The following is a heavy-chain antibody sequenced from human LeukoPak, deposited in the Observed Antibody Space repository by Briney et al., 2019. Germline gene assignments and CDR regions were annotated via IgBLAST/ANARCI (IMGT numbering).Heavy chain of an antibody. Sequence: SSETLSLTCAVYGGSFSGYYWSWIRQPPGKGLEWIGEINHSGSTNYNPSLKSRVTISVDTSKNQFSLKLSSVTAADTAVYYCARVYYSSSYDYWYFDLWGRGTLVTVSS. J-gene: IGHJ2*01. CDR1: GGSFSGYY. CDR2: INHSGST. D-gene: IGHD6-13*01. CDR3: ARVYYSSSYDYWYFDL. V-gene: IGHV4-34*01.